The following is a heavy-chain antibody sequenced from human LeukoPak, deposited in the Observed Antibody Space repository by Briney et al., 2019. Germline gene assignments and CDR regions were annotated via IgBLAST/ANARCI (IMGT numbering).Heavy chain of an antibody. CDR1: GYTFTSYY. Sequence: ASVKVSCKASGYTFTSYYMHWVRQAPGQGLEWMGIINPSGGSTNYAQKFQGRVTMTRDTSTSTVYMELSSLRSEDTAVYYCARSWEQWPVDYWGQGTLVTVSS. D-gene: IGHD6-19*01. CDR2: INPSGGST. CDR3: ARSWEQWPVDY. J-gene: IGHJ4*02. V-gene: IGHV1-46*01.